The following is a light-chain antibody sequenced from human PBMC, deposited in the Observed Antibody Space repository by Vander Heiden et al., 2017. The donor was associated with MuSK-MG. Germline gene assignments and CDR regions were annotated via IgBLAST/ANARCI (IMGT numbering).Light chain of an antibody. Sequence: DSQTSQPPSSLSASVGDRVTITCQASQDISNYLNWYQQKPGKAPKLLIYDASNLETGVPSRFSGSGSGTDFTFTISSLQPEDIATYYCQQYDNLPYTFGQGTKLEIK. J-gene: IGKJ2*01. CDR1: QDISNY. V-gene: IGKV1-33*01. CDR2: DAS. CDR3: QQYDNLPYT.